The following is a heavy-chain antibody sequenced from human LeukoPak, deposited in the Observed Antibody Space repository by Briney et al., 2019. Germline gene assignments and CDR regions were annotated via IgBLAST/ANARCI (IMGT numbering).Heavy chain of an antibody. V-gene: IGHV4-34*01. J-gene: IGHJ6*03. CDR1: GGSFSGYY. D-gene: IGHD5-18*01. CDR3: ARGRGYSYGYPQDGYYYYMDV. CDR2: INHSGST. Sequence: SETLSLTCAVYGGSFSGYYWSWIRQPPGKGLEWIGEINHSGSTNYNPSLKSRVTISVDTSKNQFSLKLSSVTAADTAVYYCARGRGYSYGYPQDGYYYYMDVWGKGTTVTVSS.